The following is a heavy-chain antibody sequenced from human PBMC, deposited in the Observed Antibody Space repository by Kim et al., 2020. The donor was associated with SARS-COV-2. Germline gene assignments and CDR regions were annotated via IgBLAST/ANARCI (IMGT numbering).Heavy chain of an antibody. V-gene: IGHV3-15*01. CDR3: TTSGVRGSYYKSHLHY. Sequence: GGSLRLSCAASGFTFSNAWMSWVRQAPGKGLEWVGRIKSKTDGGTTDYAAPVKGRFTISRDDSKNTLYLQMNSLKTEDTAVYYCTTSGVRGSYYKSHLHYWGQGTLVTVSS. CDR1: GFTFSNAW. J-gene: IGHJ4*02. D-gene: IGHD1-26*01. CDR2: IKSKTDGGTT.